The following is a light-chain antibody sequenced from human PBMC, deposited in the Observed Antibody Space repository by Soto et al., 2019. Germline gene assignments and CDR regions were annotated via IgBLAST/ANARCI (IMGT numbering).Light chain of an antibody. CDR3: NSYTSSSTLYV. V-gene: IGLV2-14*01. Sequence: QSALTQPASVSGSPGQSITITCTGTSSDIGGYNYVSWYQQHPGKAPKLMLYEVSNRPSGASNRFSGSKSGNTASLTISGLQAADEADYYCNSYTSSSTLYVFGTGTKVTVL. CDR1: SSDIGGYNY. CDR2: EVS. J-gene: IGLJ1*01.